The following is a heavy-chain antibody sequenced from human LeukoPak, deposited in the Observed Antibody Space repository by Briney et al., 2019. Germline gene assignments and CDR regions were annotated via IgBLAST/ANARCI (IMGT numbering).Heavy chain of an antibody. CDR1: GYSFTSYW. J-gene: IGHJ4*02. Sequence: GESLKISCKGSGYSFTSYWIGWVRQMPGKGLEWMGIIYPGDSDTRYSPSFQGQVTISADKSISTAYLQWSSLEASDTAMYYCAVPLRAGYSSGWLASVFKLGEYYFDYWGQGTLVTVSS. D-gene: IGHD6-19*01. CDR3: AVPLRAGYSSGWLASVFKLGEYYFDY. CDR2: IYPGDSDT. V-gene: IGHV5-51*01.